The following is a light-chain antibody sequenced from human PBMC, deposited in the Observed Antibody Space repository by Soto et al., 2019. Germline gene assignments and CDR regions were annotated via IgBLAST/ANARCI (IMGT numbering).Light chain of an antibody. CDR2: EVS. CDR1: SSDVGAYNY. CDR3: SSYAGINNLGV. J-gene: IGLJ1*01. V-gene: IGLV2-8*01. Sequence: QSALTQPPSASGSPGQSVTISCTGSSSDVGAYNYVSWYQQYPGKAPKLMIYEVSKRPSGVPDRFSGSKSGKTASLTVSGLQPEDEADYYCSSYAGINNLGVFGTGTKLTVL.